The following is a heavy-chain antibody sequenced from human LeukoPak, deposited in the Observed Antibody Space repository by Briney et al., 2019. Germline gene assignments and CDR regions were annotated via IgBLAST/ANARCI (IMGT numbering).Heavy chain of an antibody. Sequence: PGRSLRLSCAASGFTFSSYGMHWVRQAPGKGLEWVAVIWYDGSNKYYADSVKGRFTISRDNSKNTLYLQMNSLRAEDTAVYYCARERAMVRGVIRGPFDYWGQGTLVTVSS. CDR3: ARERAMVRGVIRGPFDY. V-gene: IGHV3-33*01. CDR2: IWYDGSNK. D-gene: IGHD3-10*01. CDR1: GFTFSSYG. J-gene: IGHJ4*02.